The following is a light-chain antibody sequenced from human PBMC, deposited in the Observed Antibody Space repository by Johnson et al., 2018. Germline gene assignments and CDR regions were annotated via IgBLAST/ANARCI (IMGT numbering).Light chain of an antibody. CDR3: GTWDSSLSAGNV. J-gene: IGLJ1*01. Sequence: QSVLTQPPSVSAAPGQKVTISCSGNSSNIGNNYVSWYQQLPGTAPKLLIYENNKRPSGIPDRFSGSKSGTSATRGITGLQTGDEAEYYCGTWDSSLSAGNVFGTGTKVTVL. CDR1: SSNIGNNY. V-gene: IGLV1-51*02. CDR2: ENN.